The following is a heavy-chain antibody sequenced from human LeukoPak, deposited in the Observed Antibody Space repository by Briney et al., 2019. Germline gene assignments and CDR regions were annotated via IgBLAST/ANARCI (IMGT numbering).Heavy chain of an antibody. Sequence: GASVKVSCKASGYTFTSYAMHWVRQAPGQRLEWMGWINAGNGNTKYSQKFQGRVTITRDTSASTAYMELSSLRSEDTAVYYCARVRQSTVTLGAFDIWGQGTMVTVSS. CDR2: INAGNGNT. D-gene: IGHD4-17*01. J-gene: IGHJ3*02. V-gene: IGHV1-3*01. CDR1: GYTFTSYA. CDR3: ARVRQSTVTLGAFDI.